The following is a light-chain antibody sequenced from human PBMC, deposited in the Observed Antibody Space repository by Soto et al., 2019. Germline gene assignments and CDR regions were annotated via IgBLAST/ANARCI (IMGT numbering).Light chain of an antibody. Sequence: EIVMTQSPDTLSVSPGERATLSCRASQSISTELAWYQQKPGQPPRLLIYSASTRATGVPARFTGSGSGSEFTLTISGLQSEDFAIHYCQQGHNWPLTFGQGTRLEI. CDR1: QSISTE. CDR3: QQGHNWPLT. V-gene: IGKV3-15*01. CDR2: SAS. J-gene: IGKJ2*01.